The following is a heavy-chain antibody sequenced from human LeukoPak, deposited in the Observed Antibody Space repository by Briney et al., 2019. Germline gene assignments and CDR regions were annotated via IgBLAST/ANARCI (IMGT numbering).Heavy chain of an antibody. CDR1: GFTFS. CDR3: AKDGIWASVS. CDR2: IRHDGTDQ. J-gene: IGHJ5*02. Sequence: GGSLRLSCVGSGFTFSVHWVRQVPGKGLEWPTFIRHDGTDQHYADSVRGRFTISRDNSKNTVYLQMNSLRPEDTALYYCAKDGIWASVSWGQGTLVTVSS. D-gene: IGHD1-26*01. V-gene: IGHV3-30*02.